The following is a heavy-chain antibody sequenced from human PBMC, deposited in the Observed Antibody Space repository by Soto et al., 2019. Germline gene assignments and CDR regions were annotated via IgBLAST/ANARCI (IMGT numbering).Heavy chain of an antibody. CDR3: AARGDGYNWHIDY. D-gene: IGHD5-12*01. Sequence: QVQLVQSGAEVKKPGSSVKVSCKASGGTFSSYPISWVRQAPGQGLEWMGGIIPIFGTANYAQKFQGRVPXTXDXXTSTAYMELSSLRSEDTAVYYCAARGDGYNWHIDYWGQGTLVTVSS. CDR2: IIPIFGTA. J-gene: IGHJ4*02. CDR1: GGTFSSYP. V-gene: IGHV1-69*05.